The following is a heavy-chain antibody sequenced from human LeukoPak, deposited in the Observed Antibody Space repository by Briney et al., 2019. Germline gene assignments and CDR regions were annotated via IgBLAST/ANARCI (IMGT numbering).Heavy chain of an antibody. CDR1: GGSISSYY. J-gene: IGHJ3*02. D-gene: IGHD3-16*02. CDR2: IYYSGST. CDR3: ARDIMITFGGVIAGRAFDI. V-gene: IGHV4-59*01. Sequence: PSETLSLTCTVSGGSISSYYWSWIRQPPGKGLEWIGYIYYSGSTNYNPSLKSRVTISVDTSKNQFSLKLSSVTAADTAVYYCARDIMITFGGVIAGRAFDIWGQGTMVTVST.